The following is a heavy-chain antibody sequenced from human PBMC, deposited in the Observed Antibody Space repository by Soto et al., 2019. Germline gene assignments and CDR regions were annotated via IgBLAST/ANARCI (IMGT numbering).Heavy chain of an antibody. CDR1: GGSIASSLYY. CDR3: VEYGYSSRNLFQH. D-gene: IGHD6-13*01. J-gene: IGHJ1*01. V-gene: IGHV4-39*01. CDR2: IYYSGST. Sequence: SETLSLTCTVSGGSIASSLYYWGWVRQSPGKGLEWIGSIYYSGSTYYSPSLKSRITISVDTSKNQFSLKLSSVTAADTAVYYWVEYGYSSRNLFQHWGQVTLVPVSS.